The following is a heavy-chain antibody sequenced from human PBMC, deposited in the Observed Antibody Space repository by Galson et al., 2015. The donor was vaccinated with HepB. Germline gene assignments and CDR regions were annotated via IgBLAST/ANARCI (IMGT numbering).Heavy chain of an antibody. CDR1: GYTFTCYG. J-gene: IGHJ5*02. V-gene: IGHV1-18*04. Sequence: SVKVSCKASGYTFTCYGISWVRQAPGQGLEWMGWISAYNGNTNYAQKLQGRVTMTTDTSTSTAHMELRSLRYDDTAVYYCAREGDRIVGATTGFDPWGQGTLVTVSS. CDR2: ISAYNGNT. CDR3: AREGDRIVGATTGFDP. D-gene: IGHD1-26*01.